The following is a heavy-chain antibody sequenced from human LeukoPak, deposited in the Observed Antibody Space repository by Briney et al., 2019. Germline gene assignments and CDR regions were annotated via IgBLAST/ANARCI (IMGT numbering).Heavy chain of an antibody. CDR3: AKRGTSSGWNRFDY. CDR2: ISGSGGST. D-gene: IGHD6-19*01. Sequence: GGSLRLSCAASGFTFSSYAMSWVRQAPGKGLEWVSAISGSGGSTYYADSVKGRFTISRDNSKNTLYLQMNSLRAEDTAVYYCAKRGTSSGWNRFDYWGQGTLVTASP. CDR1: GFTFSSYA. J-gene: IGHJ4*02. V-gene: IGHV3-23*01.